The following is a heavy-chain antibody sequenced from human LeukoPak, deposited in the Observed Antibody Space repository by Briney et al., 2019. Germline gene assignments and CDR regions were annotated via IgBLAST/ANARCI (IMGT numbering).Heavy chain of an antibody. CDR1: GYTFTSYY. D-gene: IGHD5-24*01. CDR2: INPNSGDT. CDR3: ARDKGRDGYTAFDY. J-gene: IGHJ4*02. Sequence: VASVKVSCTASGYTFTSYYMHWVRQAPGQGLEWLGRINPNSGDTNYAQKFQGRVTITRDTSISTAYMELSRLRSDDTAVYYCARDKGRDGYTAFDYWGQGTLVTVSS. V-gene: IGHV1-2*06.